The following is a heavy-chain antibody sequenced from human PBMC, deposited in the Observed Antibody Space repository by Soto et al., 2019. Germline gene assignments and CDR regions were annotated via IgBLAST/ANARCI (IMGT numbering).Heavy chain of an antibody. CDR3: AREVNTYHYDSSGFDVRKYYYGVDV. J-gene: IGHJ6*02. V-gene: IGHV4-39*02. Sequence: SETLSVTCSVSGGSISSSGHYWDWIRQPPGKGLEWIGTIYSGGDTYYNPSLKSRVTISPDTSKNQISLRLSSVTAAGTAVYYCAREVNTYHYDSSGFDVRKYYYGVDVWGQGTTVTVSS. CDR2: IYSGGDT. D-gene: IGHD3-22*01. CDR1: GGSISSSGHY.